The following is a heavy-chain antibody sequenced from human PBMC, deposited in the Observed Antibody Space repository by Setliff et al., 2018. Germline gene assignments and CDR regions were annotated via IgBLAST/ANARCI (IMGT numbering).Heavy chain of an antibody. V-gene: IGHV4-34*01. Sequence: SETLSLTCAVYGGSFSGYYWSWIRQPPGKGLERIGEINHSGSTNYNPSLKSRVTISVDTSKNQFSLKLSSVTAADTAVYYCAREDFWSGRNDYWGQGTLVTVSS. CDR2: INHSGST. CDR1: GGSFSGYY. J-gene: IGHJ4*02. D-gene: IGHD3-3*01. CDR3: AREDFWSGRNDY.